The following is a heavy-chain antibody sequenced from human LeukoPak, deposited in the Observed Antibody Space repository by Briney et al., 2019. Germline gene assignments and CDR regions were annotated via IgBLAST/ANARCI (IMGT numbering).Heavy chain of an antibody. V-gene: IGHV3-21*06. CDR3: VRDGSAYYNRDTGYRGEFDS. J-gene: IGHJ4*02. D-gene: IGHD3-9*01. CDR1: GFTFSRYT. CDR2: ISSTSSYI. Sequence: GGSLRLSCAASGFTFSRYTMNWVRQAPGKGLEWVSAISSTSSYIYYADSVKGRFTISRDNAKSSLYLEMNSLGAEDAAVYYCVRDGSAYYNRDTGYRGEFDSWGQGALVTVSS.